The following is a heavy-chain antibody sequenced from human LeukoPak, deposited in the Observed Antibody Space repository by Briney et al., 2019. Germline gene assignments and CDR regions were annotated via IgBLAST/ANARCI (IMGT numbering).Heavy chain of an antibody. D-gene: IGHD2-15*01. CDR3: AREGWLPPTPTYYYYYMDV. CDR2: IYYSGST. V-gene: IGHV4-34*01. Sequence: KPSETLSLTCAVYGGSFSGYYWSWIRQPPGKGLEWIGSIYYSGSTYYNPSLKSRVTISVDTSKNQFSLKLSSVTAADTAVYYCAREGWLPPTPTYYYYYMDVWGKGTTVTVSS. J-gene: IGHJ6*03. CDR1: GGSFSGYY.